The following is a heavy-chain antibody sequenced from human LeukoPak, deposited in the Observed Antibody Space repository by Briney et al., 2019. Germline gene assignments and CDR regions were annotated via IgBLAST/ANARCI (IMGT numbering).Heavy chain of an antibody. CDR3: ARHNPSVPHYDFWSVHFDY. D-gene: IGHD3-3*01. J-gene: IGHJ4*02. Sequence: SETLSLTCTVSGGSISSSSYYWGWIRQPPRKGLEWIGSIYYSGSTYYNPSLKSRVTISVDTSKNQFSLKLSSVTAADTAVYYCARHNPSVPHYDFWSVHFDYWGQGTLVTVSS. CDR1: GGSISSSSYY. CDR2: IYYSGST. V-gene: IGHV4-39*01.